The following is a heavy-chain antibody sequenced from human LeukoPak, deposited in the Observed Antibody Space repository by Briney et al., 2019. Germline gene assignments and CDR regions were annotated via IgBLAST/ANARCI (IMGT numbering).Heavy chain of an antibody. D-gene: IGHD2-15*01. CDR3: ARGRYCSGGSCYSLYAFDI. V-gene: IGHV4-31*03. J-gene: IGHJ3*02. CDR1: GGSISSSNYW. CDR2: IYYSGST. Sequence: PSQTLSLTCTVSGGSISSSNYWWSWIRQHPGKGLEWIGYIYYSGSTYYNPSLKSRASLSVDTSKNQFSLKLSSVTAADTAVYYCARGRYCSGGSCYSLYAFDIWGQGTMVTVSS.